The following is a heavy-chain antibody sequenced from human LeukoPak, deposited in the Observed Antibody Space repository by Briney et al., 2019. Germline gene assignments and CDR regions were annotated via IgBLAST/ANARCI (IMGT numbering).Heavy chain of an antibody. Sequence: SETLSLTCTVSGGSISSSSYYWGWIRQPPGKGLEWIGSIHYSGSTYYNPSLKSRVTISVDTSKNQFSLKLSSVTAADTAVYYCARHSDSSGYSTYYYYYGMDVWGQGTTVTVSS. J-gene: IGHJ6*02. V-gene: IGHV4-39*01. CDR1: GGSISSSSYY. CDR2: IHYSGST. D-gene: IGHD3-22*01. CDR3: ARHSDSSGYSTYYYYYGMDV.